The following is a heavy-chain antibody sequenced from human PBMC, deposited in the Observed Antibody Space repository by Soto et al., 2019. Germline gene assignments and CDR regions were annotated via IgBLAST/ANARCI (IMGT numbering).Heavy chain of an antibody. V-gene: IGHV4-39*07. Sequence: SETLSLTCTVSGGSISSGDYYWSWIRQPPGKGLEWIGCIYYSGSTYYNPSLKSRVTISVDTSKNQFSLNLNSVTAADTAVDYCARTLSGAFDYWGPGTLVTLSS. CDR3: ARTLSGAFDY. J-gene: IGHJ4*02. CDR2: IYYSGST. CDR1: GGSISSGDYY.